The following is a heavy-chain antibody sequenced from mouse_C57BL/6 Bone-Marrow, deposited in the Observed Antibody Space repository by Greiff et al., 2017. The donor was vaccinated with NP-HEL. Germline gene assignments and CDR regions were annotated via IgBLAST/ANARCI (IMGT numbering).Heavy chain of an antibody. CDR2: IYPSDSYT. V-gene: IGHV1-50*01. J-gene: IGHJ2*01. CDR3: AREGPYYGSSGYFDY. Sequence: VQLQQPGAELVKPGASVKLSCKASGYTFTSYWMQWVKQRPGQGLEWIGEIYPSDSYTNYNHKFKGKATLTVDPSSSTAYMQLSSLTSEDSAVYYCAREGPYYGSSGYFDYWGQGTTLTVSS. D-gene: IGHD1-1*01. CDR1: GYTFTSYW.